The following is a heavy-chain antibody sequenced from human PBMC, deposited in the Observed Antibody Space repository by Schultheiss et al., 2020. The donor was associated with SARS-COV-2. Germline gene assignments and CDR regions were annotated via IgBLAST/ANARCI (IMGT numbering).Heavy chain of an antibody. CDR1: GGSISSGGYY. CDR2: IYTSGST. Sequence: SETLSLTCTVSGGSISSGGYYWSWIRQHPGKGLEWIGRIYTSGSTNYNPSLKSRVTISVDTSKNQFSLKLSSVTAADTAVYYCARDGFRGDFDIWGQGTMVTVSS. V-gene: IGHV4-61*02. CDR3: ARDGFRGDFDI. D-gene: IGHD3-10*01. J-gene: IGHJ3*02.